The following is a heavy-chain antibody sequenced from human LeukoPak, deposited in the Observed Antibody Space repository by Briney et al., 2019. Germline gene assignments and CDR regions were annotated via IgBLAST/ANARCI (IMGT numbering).Heavy chain of an antibody. CDR1: GFTFSSYG. CDR3: AKDVSVTPKGFDY. Sequence: GGSLRLSCAASGFTFSSYGMHWVRQAPGKGLEWVAVTWYDGSNKYYADSVKGRFTISRDNSKNTLYLQMNSLRAEDTAVYYCAKDVSVTPKGFDYWGQGTLVTVSS. D-gene: IGHD4-11*01. CDR2: TWYDGSNK. J-gene: IGHJ4*02. V-gene: IGHV3-33*06.